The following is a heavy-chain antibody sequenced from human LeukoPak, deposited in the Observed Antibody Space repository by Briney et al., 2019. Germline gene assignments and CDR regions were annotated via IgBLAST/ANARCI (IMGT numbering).Heavy chain of an antibody. CDR1: GHTFTNYG. V-gene: IGHV1-18*01. CDR3: ARITYDFWSGYYMPDDP. Sequence: ASVKVSCKASGHTFTNYGISWVRQAPGQGLEWMGWISIYNGNTDYAQKLRGRVTMTTDTSTSTAYMELRSLRSDDTAVYYCARITYDFWSGYYMPDDPWGQGTLVTVSS. J-gene: IGHJ5*02. CDR2: ISIYNGNT. D-gene: IGHD3-3*01.